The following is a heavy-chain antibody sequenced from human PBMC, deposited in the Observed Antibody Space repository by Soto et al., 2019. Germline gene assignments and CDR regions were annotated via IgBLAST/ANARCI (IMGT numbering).Heavy chain of an antibody. CDR3: AKDQVHGLWFGELFSY. Sequence: LRLSCAASGFTFSSYGMHWVRQAPGKGLEWVAVISYDGSNKYFADSVKGRFTISRDNSKNTLYLQMNSLRAEDTAVYYCAKDQVHGLWFGELFSYWGQGTLVTVSS. CDR1: GFTFSSYG. V-gene: IGHV3-30*18. J-gene: IGHJ4*02. D-gene: IGHD3-10*01. CDR2: ISYDGSNK.